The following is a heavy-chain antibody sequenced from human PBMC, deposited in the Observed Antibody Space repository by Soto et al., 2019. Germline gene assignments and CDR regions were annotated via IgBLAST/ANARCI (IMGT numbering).Heavy chain of an antibody. CDR3: AKIFHPTYYDFWSGSLDYFDY. CDR2: ITGSGDST. Sequence: PGGSLRLSSAASGFTFSSYAMSWVRQSPGKGLEWVSAITGSGDSTYYADSVKGRFTISRDISKNTLSLQMDSLRAEDTAVYYCAKIFHPTYYDFWSGSLDYFDYWGQGTLVTVSS. V-gene: IGHV3-23*01. CDR1: GFTFSSYA. J-gene: IGHJ4*02. D-gene: IGHD3-3*01.